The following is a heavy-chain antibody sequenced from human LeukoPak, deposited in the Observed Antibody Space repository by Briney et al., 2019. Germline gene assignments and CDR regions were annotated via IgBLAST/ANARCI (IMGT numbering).Heavy chain of an antibody. Sequence: GASVEVSCKASGYTFTNYGISWVRQAPGQGLEWMGGTNTYNGNTNSAQKFQGRGTMTIDTYTSTAYMELRSLRSDDTAVYYCASISPRDVAGRQCLPGVLSLLSQCDNCFDPWGQGTLVSVSS. CDR3: ASISPRDVAGRQCLPGVLSLLSQCDNCFDP. CDR1: GYTFTNYG. D-gene: IGHD7-27*01. V-gene: IGHV1-18*04. CDR2: TNTYNGNT. J-gene: IGHJ5*02.